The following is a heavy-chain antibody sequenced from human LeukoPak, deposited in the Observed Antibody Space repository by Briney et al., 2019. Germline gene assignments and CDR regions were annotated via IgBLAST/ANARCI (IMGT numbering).Heavy chain of an antibody. Sequence: GGSLRLSCAASGFTFSSYSMNWVRQAPGKGLEWVSSISSSSSYIYYADSVKGRFTISRDNAKNSLYLQMNSLRAEDTAVYYCARVNGYYDSSGYYYFDYWGQGTLVTVSS. CDR3: ARVNGYYDSSGYYYFDY. V-gene: IGHV3-21*01. D-gene: IGHD3-22*01. CDR1: GFTFSSYS. J-gene: IGHJ4*02. CDR2: ISSSSSYI.